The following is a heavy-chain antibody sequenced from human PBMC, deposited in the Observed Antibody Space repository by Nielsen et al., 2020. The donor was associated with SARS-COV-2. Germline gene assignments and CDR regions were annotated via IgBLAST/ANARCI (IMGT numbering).Heavy chain of an antibody. D-gene: IGHD2-2*01. Sequence: GGSLRLSCAASGFNFSDYGMHWVRQAPGKGLDWVAVISYDGSNKYSADSVKGRFTISRDNSKNTLYLQMHSPRPEDTAVYYCTKEGTYCTSTICYVRAFDIWGQGTMVTVSS. CDR2: ISYDGSNK. J-gene: IGHJ3*02. CDR3: TKEGTYCTSTICYVRAFDI. V-gene: IGHV3-30*18. CDR1: GFNFSDYG.